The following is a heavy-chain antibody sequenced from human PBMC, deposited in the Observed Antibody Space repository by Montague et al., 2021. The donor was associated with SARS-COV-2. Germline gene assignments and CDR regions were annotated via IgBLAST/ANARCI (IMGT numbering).Heavy chain of an antibody. V-gene: IGHV3-21*01. CDR1: GFTFSSYS. CDR2: ISSSSSYI. Sequence: SLRLSCAASGFTFSSYSMNWVRQAPGKGLEWVPSISSSSSYIYYADSVKGRFTISGDNAKNSLYLQMNSLRAEDTAVYYCARDAHYDILTGYFGYWGQGTLVTVSS. D-gene: IGHD3-9*01. J-gene: IGHJ4*02. CDR3: ARDAHYDILTGYFGY.